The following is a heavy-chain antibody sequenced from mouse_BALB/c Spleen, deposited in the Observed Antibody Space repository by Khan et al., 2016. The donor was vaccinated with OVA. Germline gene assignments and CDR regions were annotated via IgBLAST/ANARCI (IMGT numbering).Heavy chain of an antibody. Sequence: VQLQESGAELVRPGVSVKISCKGSGYTFTDFTMHWVKQSHAMSLEWIGVISTYYGHATYNQKFKDKATMTVDKSSSKAYMELARLTSEDSAIYYCTGGGGGNRFAYWGQGTLVTVSA. CDR2: ISTYYGHA. CDR3: TGGGGGNRFAY. CDR1: GYTFTDFT. J-gene: IGHJ3*01. V-gene: IGHV1S137*01.